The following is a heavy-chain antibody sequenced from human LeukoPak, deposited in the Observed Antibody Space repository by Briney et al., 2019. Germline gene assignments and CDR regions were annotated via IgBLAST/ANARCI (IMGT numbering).Heavy chain of an antibody. CDR3: ARGTGGWAVAEEQWELLG. Sequence: ASVKVSCKASGYTFTSYDINWVRQATGQGLGWMGWMNPNSGNTGYAQKFQGRVTMTRNTSISTAYMELSSLRSEDTAVYYCARGTGGWAVAEEQWELLGWGQGTLVTVSS. CDR1: GYTFTSYD. CDR2: MNPNSGNT. D-gene: IGHD1-26*01. J-gene: IGHJ4*02. V-gene: IGHV1-8*01.